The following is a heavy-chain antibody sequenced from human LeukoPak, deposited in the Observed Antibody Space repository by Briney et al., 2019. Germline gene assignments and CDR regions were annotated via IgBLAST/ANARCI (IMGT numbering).Heavy chain of an antibody. V-gene: IGHV4-59*01. Sequence: SETLSLTCTVSGGSISSYYWSWIRQPPGKGLEWIGYIYYSGSTNYNPSLKRRVTISVDTSKNQFSLKLSSVTAADTAVYYCARDSHDYYDSSGYYYWGQGTLVTVSS. CDR2: IYYSGST. J-gene: IGHJ4*02. CDR1: GGSISSYY. D-gene: IGHD3-22*01. CDR3: ARDSHDYYDSSGYYY.